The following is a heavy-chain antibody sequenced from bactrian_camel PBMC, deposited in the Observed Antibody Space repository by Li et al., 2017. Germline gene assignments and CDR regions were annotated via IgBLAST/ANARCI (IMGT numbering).Heavy chain of an antibody. CDR1: GFTFDDYA. CDR3: AADPFRGGGRCYQSLPFGFFGY. D-gene: IGHD2*01. V-gene: IGHV3S61*01. J-gene: IGHJ6*01. CDR2: IATTGQNT. Sequence: HVQLVESGGSLVQPGGSLRLSCATSGFTFDDYAIGWVRQAPGKEREGVACIATTGQNTFYAATVKGRFTISQDNAKNTVYLQMNNLKPEDTAMYYCAADPFRGGGRCYQSLPFGFFGYRGQGTQVTVS.